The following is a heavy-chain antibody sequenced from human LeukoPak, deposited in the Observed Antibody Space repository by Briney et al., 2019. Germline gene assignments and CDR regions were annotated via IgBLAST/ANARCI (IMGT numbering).Heavy chain of an antibody. J-gene: IGHJ6*02. V-gene: IGHV3-33*01. D-gene: IGHD2-2*01. Sequence: GRSLRLSCAASGXTFSSYGMHWVRQAPGKGLEWVAVIWYDGSNKYYADSVKGRFTISRDNSKNTLYLQMNSLRAEDTAVYYCARDAQAVVVVPAATPGDYGMDVWGQGTTVTVSS. CDR1: GXTFSSYG. CDR3: ARDAQAVVVVPAATPGDYGMDV. CDR2: IWYDGSNK.